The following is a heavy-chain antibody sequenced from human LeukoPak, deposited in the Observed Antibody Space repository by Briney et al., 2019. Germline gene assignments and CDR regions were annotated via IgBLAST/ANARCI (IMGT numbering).Heavy chain of an antibody. CDR1: GGSFSGYY. Sequence: SETLSLTCAVYGGSFSGYYWSWIRQPPGKGLEWIGEIKHSGSTNYNPSLKSRVTISVDTSKNQFSLKLSSVTAADTAVYYCARRPGYYYDSSGYYPKAMDVWGKGTTVTVSS. CDR3: ARRPGYYYDSSGYYPKAMDV. D-gene: IGHD3-22*01. CDR2: IKHSGST. V-gene: IGHV4-34*01. J-gene: IGHJ6*03.